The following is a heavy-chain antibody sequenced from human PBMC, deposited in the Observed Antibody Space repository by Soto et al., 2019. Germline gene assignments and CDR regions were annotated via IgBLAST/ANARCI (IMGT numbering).Heavy chain of an antibody. CDR1: GYAFTTYG. V-gene: IGHV1-18*01. CDR3: ARGRYGDY. D-gene: IGHD1-1*01. J-gene: IGHJ4*02. Sequence: QVHLVQSGAEVKKPGASVKVSCKGSGYAFTTYGITWVRQAPGQGLEWLGWTSAHNGNTNYAQKLQGRVTVTREPTTSTAYLELRSLGSDDTAVYYCARGRYGDYWGQGALVTVSS. CDR2: TSAHNGNT.